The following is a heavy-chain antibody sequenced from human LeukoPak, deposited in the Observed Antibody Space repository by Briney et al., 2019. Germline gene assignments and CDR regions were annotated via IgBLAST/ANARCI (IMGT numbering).Heavy chain of an antibody. Sequence: PGGSLRLSCAASGFTVSSNYMSWVRQAPGKGLEWVSVIYSGGSTYYPDSVKGRFTISRDNSKNTLYLQMNSLRAEDTAVYYCARRGSSGSYSNAFDIWGQGTMVTVSS. J-gene: IGHJ3*02. CDR3: ARRGSSGSYSNAFDI. CDR1: GFTVSSNY. V-gene: IGHV3-66*02. CDR2: IYSGGST. D-gene: IGHD1-26*01.